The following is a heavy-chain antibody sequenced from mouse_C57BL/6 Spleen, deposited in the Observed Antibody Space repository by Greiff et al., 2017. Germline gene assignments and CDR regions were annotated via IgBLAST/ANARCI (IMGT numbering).Heavy chain of an antibody. CDR3: ARYGSSSYYYAMDY. J-gene: IGHJ4*01. Sequence: QVQLQQSGAELVKPGASVKLSCKASGYTFTSYWMHWVKQSPGQGLEWIGMIHPNSGSTNYNEKFKSKATLTVDKSSSTAYMQLSSLTSEDSAVYYCARYGSSSYYYAMDYWGQGTSVTVSS. D-gene: IGHD1-1*01. V-gene: IGHV1-64*01. CDR2: IHPNSGST. CDR1: GYTFTSYW.